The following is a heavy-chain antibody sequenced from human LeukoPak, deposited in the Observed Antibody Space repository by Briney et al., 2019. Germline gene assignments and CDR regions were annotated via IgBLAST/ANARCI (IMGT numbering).Heavy chain of an antibody. CDR2: ISFDGSNK. D-gene: IGHD3-16*01. Sequence: GGSLRLSCASSGFTFSSYTIHWVRQPPGKGLEWVAVISFDGSNKYYADSVKGRFTISRDNSKNTLYLQMNSLRAEDTAVYYCAREELGSSLGFDPWGQGTLVTVSS. V-gene: IGHV3-30-3*01. CDR1: GFTFSSYT. CDR3: AREELGSSLGFDP. J-gene: IGHJ5*02.